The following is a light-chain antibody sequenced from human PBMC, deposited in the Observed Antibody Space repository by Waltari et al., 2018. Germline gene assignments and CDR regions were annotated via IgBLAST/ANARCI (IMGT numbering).Light chain of an antibody. CDR3: YSTDSSGNHRV. CDR2: EDS. J-gene: IGLJ3*02. Sequence: SYELTQPPSVSVSPGQTARITCSGDALPKKYANWYQQKSGQAPVLVIYEDSKRPSGIAVRFSGSSSGTMATLTISGAQVEDEADYYCYSTDSSGNHRVFGGGTKLTVL. V-gene: IGLV3-10*01. CDR1: ALPKKY.